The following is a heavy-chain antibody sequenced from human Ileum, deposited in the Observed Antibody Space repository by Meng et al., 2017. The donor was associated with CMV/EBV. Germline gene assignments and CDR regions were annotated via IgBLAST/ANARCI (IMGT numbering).Heavy chain of an antibody. Sequence: GESLKISCTASGFSFNNNWMHWVRQAPGGGLVWLSRIDRDGSDIIYADSVKGRFTVSRDNDRNIMQLQMNNLRDEDTAVYYCARDTPHNAFDPWGQGALVTVSS. J-gene: IGHJ5*02. CDR1: GFSFNNNW. CDR3: ARDTPHNAFDP. D-gene: IGHD2-15*01. CDR2: IDRDGSDI. V-gene: IGHV3-74*01.